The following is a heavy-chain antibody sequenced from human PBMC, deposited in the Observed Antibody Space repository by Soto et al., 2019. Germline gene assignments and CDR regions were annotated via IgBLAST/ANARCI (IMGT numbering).Heavy chain of an antibody. CDR2: ISWNSGSI. Sequence: GGSLRLSCAASGFTFDDYAMHWVRQAPGKGLEWVSGISWNSGSIGYADSVKGRFTISRDNAKNSLYLQMNSLRAEDTALYYCAKDKKRYYDGGLYYYYYYMDVWGKGTTVTVSS. V-gene: IGHV3-9*01. CDR3: AKDKKRYYDGGLYYYYYYMDV. J-gene: IGHJ6*03. CDR1: GFTFDDYA. D-gene: IGHD3-3*01.